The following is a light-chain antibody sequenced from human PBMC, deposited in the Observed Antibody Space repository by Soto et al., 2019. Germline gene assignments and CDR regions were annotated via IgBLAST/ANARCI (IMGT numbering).Light chain of an antibody. J-gene: IGLJ2*01. CDR2: XVX. CDR3: SSFTSYSTLV. CDR1: SRDVGGYSY. Sequence: QSALTQPASVSGSPGQSITISCTGTSRDVGGYSYVSWYQQHPGKAPKLMIXXVXNXXXXXXDXFSGSKSGNTASLTISGXXXXXXXDYYCSSFTSYSTLVFGGGTKLTVL. V-gene: IGLV2-14*03.